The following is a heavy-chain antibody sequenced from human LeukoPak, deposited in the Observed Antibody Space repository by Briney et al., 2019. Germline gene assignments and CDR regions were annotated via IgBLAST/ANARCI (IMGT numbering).Heavy chain of an antibody. CDR2: ISSSSSYI. CDR1: GFTFSSYS. D-gene: IGHD6-13*01. Sequence: GGSLRLSCAASGFTFSSYSMNWVRQAPGKGLEWVSSISSSSSYIYYADSVKGRFTISRDKAKNSLYLQMNSLRAEDTAVYYCARGGRGSSWFDNWGEGTLVTVSS. CDR3: ARGGRGSSWFDN. V-gene: IGHV3-21*01. J-gene: IGHJ4*02.